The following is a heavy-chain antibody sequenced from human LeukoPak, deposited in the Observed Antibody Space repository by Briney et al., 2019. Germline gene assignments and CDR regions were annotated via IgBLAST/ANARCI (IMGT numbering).Heavy chain of an antibody. V-gene: IGHV1-69*01. CDR2: IIPIFGTA. Sequence: GASVKVSCKTSGGTFSSSIFSWVRQAPGQGLEWMGGIIPIFGTANYAQKFQGRVTITADESTSTAYMELSSLRSEDTAVYYCAREAFNYDILTGYMAFDYWGQGTLVTVSS. D-gene: IGHD3-9*01. CDR3: AREAFNYDILTGYMAFDY. J-gene: IGHJ4*02. CDR1: GGTFSSSI.